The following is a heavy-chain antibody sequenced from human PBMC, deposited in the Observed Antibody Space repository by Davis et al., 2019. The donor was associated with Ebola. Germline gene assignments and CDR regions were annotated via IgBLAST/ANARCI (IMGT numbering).Heavy chain of an antibody. CDR2: IKGKIDGGTT. J-gene: IGHJ4*02. CDR3: VRDRWEGIGPTDY. V-gene: IGHV3-15*01. Sequence: PGGSLRLSCTASGFTFGDYAMSWVRQAPGKGLEWVGRIKGKIDGGTTHYAAPVKGRFTISRDDSKNTLYLQMNSLKTEDTAVYYCVRDRWEGIGPTDYWGQGTLVTVSS. CDR1: GFTFGDYA. D-gene: IGHD1-26*01.